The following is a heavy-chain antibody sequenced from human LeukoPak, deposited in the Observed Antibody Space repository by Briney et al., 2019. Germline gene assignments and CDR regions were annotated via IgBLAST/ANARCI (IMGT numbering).Heavy chain of an antibody. CDR3: AKDMRSMVRGAIPGYFDY. D-gene: IGHD3-10*01. V-gene: IGHV3-30*02. J-gene: IGHJ4*02. CDR1: GFTFSSYS. CDR2: IRYDGGNK. Sequence: PGGSLRLSCAASGFTFSSYSMNWVRQAPGKGLEWVAFIRYDGGNKYYADSVKGRFTISRDNSKNTLYLQMNSLRAEDTAVYYCAKDMRSMVRGAIPGYFDYWGQGTLVTVSS.